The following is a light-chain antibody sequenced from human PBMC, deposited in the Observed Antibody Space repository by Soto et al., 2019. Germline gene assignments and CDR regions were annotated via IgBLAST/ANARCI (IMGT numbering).Light chain of an antibody. Sequence: EIVLTQSPGTLSLSPGERATLSCRASQSVSSSYFAWYQQKPGQAPMLLIYDASIRATGIPERFSGSGSGTDFTLTISRLEPADFAVYYCQQYGSAHQTFGQGTKVEIK. CDR2: DAS. CDR3: QQYGSAHQT. CDR1: QSVSSSY. V-gene: IGKV3-20*01. J-gene: IGKJ1*01.